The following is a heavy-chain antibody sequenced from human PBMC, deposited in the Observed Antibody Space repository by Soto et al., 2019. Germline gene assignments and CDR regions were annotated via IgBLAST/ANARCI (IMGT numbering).Heavy chain of an antibody. CDR1: GFTFSSYA. D-gene: IGHD3-22*01. V-gene: IGHV3-23*01. CDR2: ISGSGGST. J-gene: IGHJ4*02. Sequence: GGSLRLSCAHPGFTFSSYAMSSVRLAPGKGLEWVSAISGSGGSTYYVDSVKGRFTISRDNSKNTLYLQMNSLRAEDTAVYYCAKGIVVVVITALDYWGQGTLVTISS. CDR3: AKGIVVVVITALDY.